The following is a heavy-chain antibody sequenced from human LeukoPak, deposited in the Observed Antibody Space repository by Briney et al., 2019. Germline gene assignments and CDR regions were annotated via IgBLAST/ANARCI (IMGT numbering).Heavy chain of an antibody. V-gene: IGHV4-59*08. CDR1: GGSISSYY. CDR3: ARHAQWVYGDQIPYFDY. J-gene: IGHJ4*02. CDR2: IYYSGST. D-gene: IGHD4-17*01. Sequence: SETLSLTCTVSGGSISSYYWSWIRQPPGKGLEWIGYIYYSGSTNYNPSLKSRVTISVDTSKNQFSQKLSSVTAADTAVYYCARHAQWVYGDQIPYFDYWGQGTLVTVSS.